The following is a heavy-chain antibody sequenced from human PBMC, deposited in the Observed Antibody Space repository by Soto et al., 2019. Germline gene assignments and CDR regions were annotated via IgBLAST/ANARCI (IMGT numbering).Heavy chain of an antibody. CDR3: ARWGPKYCSGGSCYLNWFDP. J-gene: IGHJ5*02. CDR2: INHSGST. V-gene: IGHV4-34*01. D-gene: IGHD2-15*01. CDR1: GGSFSGYY. Sequence: SETLSLTCAVYGGSFSGYYWGWTRQPTGKGLEWIGEINHSGSTNYNPSLKSRVAISVDTSKNQFSLKLSSVTAADTAVYYCARWGPKYCSGGSCYLNWFDPWGQGTLVNVSS.